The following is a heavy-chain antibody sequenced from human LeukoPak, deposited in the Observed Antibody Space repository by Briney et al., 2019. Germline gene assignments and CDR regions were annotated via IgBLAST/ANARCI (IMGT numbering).Heavy chain of an antibody. CDR3: ARVPVDCSSTSCNMDNYYYYMDV. CDR2: IYYSGST. D-gene: IGHD2-2*02. V-gene: IGHV4-31*03. Sequence: PSETLSLTCTVSGGSISSGGYYWSWIRQHPGKGLEWIGYIYYSGSTYYNPSLKSRVTISVDTSKNQFSLKLSSVTAADTAVYYCARVPVDCSSTSCNMDNYYYYMDVWGKGTTVTVSS. J-gene: IGHJ6*03. CDR1: GGSISSGGYY.